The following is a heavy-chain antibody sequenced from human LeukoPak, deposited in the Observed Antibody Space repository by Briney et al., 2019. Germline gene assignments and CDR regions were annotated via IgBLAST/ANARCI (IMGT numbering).Heavy chain of an antibody. CDR2: ISYDGSNK. J-gene: IGHJ4*02. V-gene: IGHV3-30*18. CDR3: AKDFSFMGYSSSWLYDY. D-gene: IGHD6-13*01. CDR1: GFTFSSYG. Sequence: GGSLRLSCAASGFTFSSYGMHWVRQAPGKGLEWVAVISYDGSNKYYADSVKGRFTISRDNSKNTLYLQMNSLRAEDTAVYYCAKDFSFMGYSSSWLYDYWGQGTLVTVSS.